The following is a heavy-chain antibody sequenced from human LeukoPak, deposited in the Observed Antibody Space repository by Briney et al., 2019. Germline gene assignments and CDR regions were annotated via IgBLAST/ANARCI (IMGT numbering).Heavy chain of an antibody. Sequence: PGGSLRLSCAASGFPFTSHAMHWVRQAPGKGLEWVAVTSYDGSNKYYADSVKGRFTISRDNAKNTPYLQMNSLRAEDTAVYYCARNWISTFDYWGQGTLVTVSS. V-gene: IGHV3-30-3*01. J-gene: IGHJ4*02. D-gene: IGHD2-2*03. CDR3: ARNWISTFDY. CDR2: TSYDGSNK. CDR1: GFPFTSHA.